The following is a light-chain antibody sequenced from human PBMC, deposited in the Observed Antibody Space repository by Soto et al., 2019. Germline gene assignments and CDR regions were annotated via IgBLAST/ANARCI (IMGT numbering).Light chain of an antibody. CDR2: GAS. V-gene: IGKV3-15*01. Sequence: EIVMTQSPATLSVSPGERSTLSCRASQSVSSNLAWYQQKPGQAPRLLIYGASTRATGIPARFSGSGSGTEFTLTISSLQSEDFAVYYCQQRSNWPPGPPINCGQGKRRAIK. CDR1: QSVSSN. CDR3: QQRSNWPPGPPIN. J-gene: IGKJ5*01.